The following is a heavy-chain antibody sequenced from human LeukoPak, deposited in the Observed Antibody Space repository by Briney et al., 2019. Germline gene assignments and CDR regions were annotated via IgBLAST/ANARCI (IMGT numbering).Heavy chain of an antibody. CDR2: INLSGGTT. CDR3: ARGIAAGFDP. Sequence: ASVKVSCKASGYTFTSYSMHWVRQAPGQGLEWMGIINLSGGTTTYAQKFQGRVTMTRDTSTGTVYMELSSLRSEDTAVYYCARGIAAGFDPWGQGTLVTVSS. J-gene: IGHJ5*02. D-gene: IGHD6-25*01. V-gene: IGHV1-46*01. CDR1: GYTFTSYS.